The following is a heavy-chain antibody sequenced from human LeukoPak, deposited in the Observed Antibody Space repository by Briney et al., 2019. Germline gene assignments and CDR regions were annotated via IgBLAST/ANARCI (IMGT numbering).Heavy chain of an antibody. CDR3: ARDRDSGSYYEEAFDI. V-gene: IGHV4-38-2*02. CDR1: GYSISSGYY. Sequence: PSETLSLTCTVSGYSISSGYYWGWIRQPPGKGLEWIGSIYHSGSTYYNPSLKSRVTISVDTSKNQFSLKLSSVTAADTAVYYCARDRDSGSYYEEAFDIWGQGTMVTVSS. J-gene: IGHJ3*02. D-gene: IGHD1-26*01. CDR2: IYHSGST.